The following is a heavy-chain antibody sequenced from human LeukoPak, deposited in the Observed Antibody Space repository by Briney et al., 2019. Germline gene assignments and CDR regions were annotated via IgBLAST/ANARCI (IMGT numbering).Heavy chain of an antibody. D-gene: IGHD5-12*01. J-gene: IGHJ4*02. V-gene: IGHV1-2*02. CDR2: INPNSGGT. CDR1: GYTFTGYY. CDR3: ARESGRGYSGYDLDY. Sequence: ASVKVSCKASGYTFTGYYMHWARQAPGQGLEWMGWINPNSGGTNYAQKFQGRVTMTRDTSISTAYMELSRLRSDDTAVYYCARESGRGYSGYDLDYWGQGTLVTVSS.